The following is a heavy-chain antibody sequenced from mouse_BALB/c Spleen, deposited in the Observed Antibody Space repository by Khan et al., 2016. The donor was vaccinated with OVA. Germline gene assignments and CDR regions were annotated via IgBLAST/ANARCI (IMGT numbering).Heavy chain of an antibody. D-gene: IGHD1-1*01. Sequence: VQLKQSGAELAKPGASVKMSCKASGYTFTSFWMHWVKQRPGQGLEWIGYINPSTAYTEYNQRFKDKATLTADKSSSTAYMRLTSLTSDDSAVNYCVNHGSTSAWFTYWGQGTLVTVSA. CDR2: INPSTAYT. J-gene: IGHJ3*01. CDR1: GYTFTSFW. V-gene: IGHV1-7*01. CDR3: VNHGSTSAWFTY.